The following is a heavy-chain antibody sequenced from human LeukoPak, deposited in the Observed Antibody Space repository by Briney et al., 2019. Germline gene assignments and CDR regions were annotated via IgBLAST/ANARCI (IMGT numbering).Heavy chain of an antibody. CDR3: ARDFPAFDI. CDR2: INTDGSST. J-gene: IGHJ3*02. CDR1: GSSFSSCW. V-gene: IGHV3-74*03. Sequence: GRSLRLSCAAFGSSFSSCWMHWARNAAGEGLVWVSRINTDGSSTTYAASVEGRFTISRDNAKNTLYLQMNSLRAEDTAVYYCARDFPAFDIWGQGTMVTVSS.